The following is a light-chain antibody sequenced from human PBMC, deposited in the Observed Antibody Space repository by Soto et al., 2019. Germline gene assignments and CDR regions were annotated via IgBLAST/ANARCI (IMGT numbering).Light chain of an antibody. CDR3: QQYNNWPPWT. CDR2: GAS. V-gene: IGKV3-15*01. J-gene: IGKJ1*01. CDR1: QSVSTN. Sequence: EVVLTQSRGTLSLSQGERATLSCRAIQSVSTNYLAWYQQKPGQAPRLLIYGASTRATGIPARFSGSGSGTEFTLTISSLQSEDFAVYYCQQYNNWPPWTFGQGTRVDIK.